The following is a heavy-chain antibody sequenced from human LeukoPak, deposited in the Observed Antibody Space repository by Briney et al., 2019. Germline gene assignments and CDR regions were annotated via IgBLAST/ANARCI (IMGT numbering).Heavy chain of an antibody. CDR2: IIPIFGTA. D-gene: IGHD5-24*01. CDR1: GGTFSSYV. Sequence: SVKVSCKASGGTFSSYVISWVRRAPGQGLEWMGGIIPIFGTANYAQKFQGRVTITADESTSTAYMELSSLRSEDTAVYYCARSLTEMATIKFDYWGQGTLVTVSS. V-gene: IGHV1-69*13. CDR3: ARSLTEMATIKFDY. J-gene: IGHJ4*02.